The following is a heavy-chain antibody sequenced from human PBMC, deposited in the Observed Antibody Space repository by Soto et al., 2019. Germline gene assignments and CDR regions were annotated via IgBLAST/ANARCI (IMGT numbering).Heavy chain of an antibody. V-gene: IGHV4-59*01. CDR3: ARGYYDGRHGLDV. CDR1: GPSISIYY. J-gene: IGHJ6*02. D-gene: IGHD3-3*01. CDR2: MYYRGTT. Sequence: SETLSCTCSVSGPSISIYYWNWIRQTPGNGLEWIGYMYYRGTTKYNPSLKSRVTISVDTSKNQVSLKLSSVTAADTAVYYCARGYYDGRHGLDVWGQGTTVTVSS.